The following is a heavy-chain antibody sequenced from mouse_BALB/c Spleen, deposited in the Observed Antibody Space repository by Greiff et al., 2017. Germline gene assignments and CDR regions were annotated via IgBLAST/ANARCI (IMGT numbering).Heavy chain of an antibody. CDR1: GYSFTSYW. CDR2: IDPSDSET. J-gene: IGHJ2*01. D-gene: IGHD1-1*01. V-gene: IGHV1S127*01. CDR3: AREGFITTVVASDY. Sequence: QVQLQQSGPQLVRPGASVKISCKASGYSFTSYWMHWVKQRPGQGLEWIGMIDPSDSETRLNQKFKDKATLTVDKSSSTAYMQLSSPTSEDSAVYYCAREGFITTVVASDYWGQGTTLTVSA.